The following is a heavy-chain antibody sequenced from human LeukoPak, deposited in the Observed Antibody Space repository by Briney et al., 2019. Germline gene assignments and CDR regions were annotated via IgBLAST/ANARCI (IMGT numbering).Heavy chain of an antibody. D-gene: IGHD2-21*02. V-gene: IGHV5-51*01. Sequence: GESLKISCKGSGYSFSSYWIAWVRQMPGKGLEWMGIIYPGDSDTTYSPSFQGQVTISADKSISTAYLQWNSLKASDTAMYFCARWVTADRGKKDAFDIWGQGTMVTVSS. CDR1: GYSFSSYW. CDR3: ARWVTADRGKKDAFDI. CDR2: IYPGDSDT. J-gene: IGHJ3*02.